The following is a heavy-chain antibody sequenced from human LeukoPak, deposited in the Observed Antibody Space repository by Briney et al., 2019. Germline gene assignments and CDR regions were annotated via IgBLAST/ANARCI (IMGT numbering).Heavy chain of an antibody. Sequence: SVKVSCKASGGTFSSYAISWVRQAPGQGLEWMGGIIPIFGTANYAQEFQGRVTITADESTSTAYMELSSLRSEDTAVYYCARTTTTYYDFWSGSPTSYYYYMDVWGKGTTVTVSS. J-gene: IGHJ6*03. CDR1: GGTFSSYA. D-gene: IGHD3-3*01. CDR2: IIPIFGTA. V-gene: IGHV1-69*01. CDR3: ARTTTTYYDFWSGSPTSYYYYMDV.